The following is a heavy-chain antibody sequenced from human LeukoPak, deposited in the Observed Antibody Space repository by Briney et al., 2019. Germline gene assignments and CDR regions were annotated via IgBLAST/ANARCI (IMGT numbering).Heavy chain of an antibody. CDR3: ARDIVATMGVDY. CDR1: GLTFSDAW. J-gene: IGHJ4*02. CDR2: IKQDGSEK. V-gene: IGHV3-7*05. D-gene: IGHD5-12*01. Sequence: GGSLRLSCAASGLTFSDAWMSWVRQAPGKGLEWVANIKQDGSEKYYVDSVKGRFTISRDNAKNSLYLQMNSLRAEDTAVYYCARDIVATMGVDYWGQGTLVTVSS.